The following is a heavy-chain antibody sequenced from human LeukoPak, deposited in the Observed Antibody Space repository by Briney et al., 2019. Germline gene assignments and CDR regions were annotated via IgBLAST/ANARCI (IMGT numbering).Heavy chain of an antibody. CDR2: IYYSGST. V-gene: IGHV4-39*01. CDR3: ARHGRIYSYSSSWYYFDY. D-gene: IGHD6-13*01. CDR1: SGSISTSNYY. Sequence: SETLSLTCTVSSGSISTSNYYWGWIRQPPGKGLEWIGSIYYSGSTYYNPSLKSRVTISVDTSKNQFSLKLSSVTAADTAVYYCARHGRIYSYSSSWYYFDYWGQGTLVTVSS. J-gene: IGHJ4*02.